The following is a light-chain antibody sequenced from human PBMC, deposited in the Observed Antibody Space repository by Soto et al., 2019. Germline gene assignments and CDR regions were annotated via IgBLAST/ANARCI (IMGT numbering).Light chain of an antibody. CDR1: QSLVYSDGKTY. CDR3: MQGTHWPWT. Sequence: DVVMTQSPLSLPVTLGQPASISCRSSQSLVYSDGKTYLNWFQQRPGQSPRRLIYKVSNRDSGVPDRFSGSGSGTDFTLEISRVEAEDVGVYFCMQGTHWPWTFGQGTKVEIK. J-gene: IGKJ1*01. CDR2: KVS. V-gene: IGKV2-30*01.